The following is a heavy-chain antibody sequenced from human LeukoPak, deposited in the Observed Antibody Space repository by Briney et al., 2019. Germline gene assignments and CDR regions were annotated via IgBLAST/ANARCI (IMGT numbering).Heavy chain of an antibody. CDR2: IIPIFGTA. V-gene: IGHV1-69*13. J-gene: IGHJ6*03. CDR1: GGTFSSYA. D-gene: IGHD2-15*01. CDR3: AGASGGGYCSGSSCPGMVIATLAYYMDV. Sequence: VASVKVSCKASGGTFSSYAISWVRQAPGQGLEWMGGIIPIFGTANYAQKFQGRVTITADESTSTAYMELSSLRSEDTAVYYCAGASGGGYCSGSSCPGMVIATLAYYMDVWGKGTTVTVSS.